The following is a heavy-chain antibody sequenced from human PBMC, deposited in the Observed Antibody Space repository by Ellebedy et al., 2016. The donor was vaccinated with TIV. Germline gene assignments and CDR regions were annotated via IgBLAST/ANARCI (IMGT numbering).Heavy chain of an antibody. V-gene: IGHV3-23*01. CDR1: GFTFSSYA. CDR2: ISGSGGST. Sequence: GESLKISCAASGFTFSSYAMSWVRQAPGKGLEWVSAISGSGGSTYYADSVKGRFTISRDNSKNTLYLQMNSLRAEYTAVYYCAKDERVYSGSYYYWGQGTLVTVSS. J-gene: IGHJ4*02. CDR3: AKDERVYSGSYYY. D-gene: IGHD1-26*01.